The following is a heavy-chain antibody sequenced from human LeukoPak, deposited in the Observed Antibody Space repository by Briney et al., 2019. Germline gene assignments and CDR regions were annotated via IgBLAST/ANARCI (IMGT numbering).Heavy chain of an antibody. CDR2: ISTSGRSI. V-gene: IGHV3-11*01. CDR3: ARRSYGSGSDHFDY. D-gene: IGHD3-10*01. CDR1: GFTFSDYF. Sequence: GGSLRLSCAASGFTFSDYFMTWIRQAPGKGLEWVSYISTSGRSIDYADSVRGRFTISRDNAKNSLYLQMNSLRAEDTAVCYCARRSYGSGSDHFDYWGQGTLVTVSS. J-gene: IGHJ4*02.